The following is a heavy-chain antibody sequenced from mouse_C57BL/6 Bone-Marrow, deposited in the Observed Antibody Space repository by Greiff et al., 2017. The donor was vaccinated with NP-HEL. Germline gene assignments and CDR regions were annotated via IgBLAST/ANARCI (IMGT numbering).Heavy chain of an antibody. J-gene: IGHJ3*01. CDR2: IRSKSSNYAT. D-gene: IGHD2-4*01. V-gene: IGHV10-3*01. CDR1: GFTFNTYA. Sequence: EVHLVESGGGLVQPKGSLKLSCAASGFTFNTYAMHWVRQAPGKGLEWVARIRSKSSNYATYYADSVKDRFTISRDDSQSMLYLQMNNLKTEDTAMYYCVSRLEIYYDYGDGFAYWGQGTLVTVSA. CDR3: VSRLEIYYDYGDGFAY.